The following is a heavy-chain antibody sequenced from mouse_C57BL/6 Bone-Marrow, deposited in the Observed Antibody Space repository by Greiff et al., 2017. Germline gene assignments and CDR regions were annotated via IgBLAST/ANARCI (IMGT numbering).Heavy chain of an antibody. D-gene: IGHD1-1*01. CDR3: TGTTVVAPFDY. V-gene: IGHV5-9-1*02. Sequence: EVQGVESGEGLVKPGGSLKLSCAASGFTFSSYAMSWVRQTPEKRLEWVAYISSGGDYIYYADTVKGRFTISRDNARNTLYLQMSSLKSEDTAMYYCTGTTVVAPFDYWGQGTTLTVSS. CDR2: ISSGGDYI. CDR1: GFTFSSYA. J-gene: IGHJ2*01.